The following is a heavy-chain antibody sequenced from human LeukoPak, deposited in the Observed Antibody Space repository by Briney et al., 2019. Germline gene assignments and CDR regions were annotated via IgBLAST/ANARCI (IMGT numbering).Heavy chain of an antibody. D-gene: IGHD1-26*01. J-gene: IGHJ5*02. V-gene: IGHV1-18*01. CDR1: GYTFSSCV. CDR3: ARDFFVGAEGAWMDP. Sequence: ASVKLSCKASGYTFSSCVVNWVRQAPGQGPEWMGWISTYNGNTNYAQKFQGRVTLTRDTSTSTDYMELRSLRSDDTAIYSCARDFFVGAEGAWMDPWGQGTLVTVSS. CDR2: ISTYNGNT.